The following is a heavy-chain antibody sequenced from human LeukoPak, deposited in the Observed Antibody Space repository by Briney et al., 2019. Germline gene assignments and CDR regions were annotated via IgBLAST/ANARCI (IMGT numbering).Heavy chain of an antibody. Sequence: GASVKVSCKASGYTFTSYGIGWVRQAPGQGLEWMGWISAYNGNTNYAQKLQGRVTMTTDTSTSTAYMELRSLRSDDTAVYYCARSGYSSSWSPYYFDYWGQGTLVTVSS. D-gene: IGHD6-13*01. V-gene: IGHV1-18*01. CDR1: GYTFTSYG. CDR3: ARSGYSSSWSPYYFDY. J-gene: IGHJ4*02. CDR2: ISAYNGNT.